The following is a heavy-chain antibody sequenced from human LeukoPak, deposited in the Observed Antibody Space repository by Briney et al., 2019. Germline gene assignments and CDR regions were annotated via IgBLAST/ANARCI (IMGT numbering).Heavy chain of an antibody. CDR2: IIPIFGTA. V-gene: IGHV1-69*05. CDR1: GGTFSSYA. Sequence: ASVKVSCKASGGTFSSYAISWVRQAPGQGLEWMGRIIPIFGTANYAQKFQGSVTITTDESTSTAYMELSSLRSEDTAVYYCARAYYDILTAPARDFDYWGQGTLVTVSS. J-gene: IGHJ4*02. CDR3: ARAYYDILTAPARDFDY. D-gene: IGHD3-9*01.